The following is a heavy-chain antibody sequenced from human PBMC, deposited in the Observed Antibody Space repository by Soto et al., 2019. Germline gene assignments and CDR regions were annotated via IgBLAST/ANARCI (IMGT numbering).Heavy chain of an antibody. CDR3: ARDCARTSCSVWKL. CDR2: ITGSSETT. D-gene: IGHD2-2*01. Sequence: EVQLLESGGGLVQPGESLRLSCAASGFTFSNYAMTWVRRAPGKGLEWVSGITGSSETTYYADSVKGRFTISRDNSKNTVSLQMNGLRAEDSAVYYCARDCARTSCSVWKLWGQGTLVTVSP. J-gene: IGHJ4*02. CDR1: GFTFSNYA. V-gene: IGHV3-23*01.